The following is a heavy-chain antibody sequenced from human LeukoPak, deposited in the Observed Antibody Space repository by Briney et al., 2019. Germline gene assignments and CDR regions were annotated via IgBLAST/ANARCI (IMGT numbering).Heavy chain of an antibody. CDR1: GGSISSGSYY. D-gene: IGHD3-22*01. V-gene: IGHV4-61*02. CDR3: ARASYSYDINGWVPFDY. J-gene: IGHJ4*02. CDR2: IYTSGST. Sequence: PSQTLSLTCTVSGGSISSGSYYWSWIRQPAGKGLEWIGRIYTSGSTNYNPSLKSRVTVSGDTSKNQFSLRLSSVTAADTAVYYCARASYSYDINGWVPFDYWGQGTLVTVSS.